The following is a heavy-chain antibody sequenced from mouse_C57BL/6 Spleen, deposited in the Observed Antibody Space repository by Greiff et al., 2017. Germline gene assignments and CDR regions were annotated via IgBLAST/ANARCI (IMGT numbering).Heavy chain of an antibody. V-gene: IGHV1-7*01. Sequence: QVQLQQSGAELAKPGASVTLSCKASGYTFTSYWMHWVKQRPGQGLEWIGYINPSSGYTKYNQKFKDKATLTADKSSSTAYMQLSSLTYEDSAVYYCASTAQATDYFDYWGQGTTLTVSS. CDR3: ASTAQATDYFDY. CDR1: GYTFTSYW. CDR2: INPSSGYT. J-gene: IGHJ2*01. D-gene: IGHD3-2*02.